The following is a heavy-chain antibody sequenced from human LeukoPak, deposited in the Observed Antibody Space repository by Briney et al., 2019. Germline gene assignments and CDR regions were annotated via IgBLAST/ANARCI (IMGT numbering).Heavy chain of an antibody. D-gene: IGHD3-22*01. Sequence: PGGSLRLSCAASGFTFSSYSMNWVRQAPGKGLEWVSCISSSSSYIYYADSLKGRFTVSRDNAKNSLYLQMNSLRAEDTAVYYCASEPYYYDSSGYTPGGYWGQGTLVTVSS. J-gene: IGHJ4*02. CDR1: GFTFSSYS. V-gene: IGHV3-21*01. CDR3: ASEPYYYDSSGYTPGGY. CDR2: ISSSSSYI.